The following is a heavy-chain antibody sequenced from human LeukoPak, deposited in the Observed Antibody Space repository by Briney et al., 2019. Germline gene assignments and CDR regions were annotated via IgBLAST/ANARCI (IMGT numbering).Heavy chain of an antibody. Sequence: SETLSLTCTVSGYSISSGYYWGWIRQPPGKGLEWIGSIYHSGSTYYNPSLKSRATVSVDPSKNRISLKLSSLTAADTAVYYCASIPPSRSGVISTGAFDSWGQGTMVTVSS. CDR2: IYHSGST. D-gene: IGHD2-8*02. CDR1: GYSISSGYY. J-gene: IGHJ3*02. CDR3: ASIPPSRSGVISTGAFDS. V-gene: IGHV4-38-2*02.